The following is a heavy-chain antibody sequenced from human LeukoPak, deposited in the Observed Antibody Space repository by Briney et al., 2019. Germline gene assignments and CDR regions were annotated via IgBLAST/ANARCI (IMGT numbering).Heavy chain of an antibody. D-gene: IGHD3-22*01. CDR1: GFTFSSYA. V-gene: IGHV3-33*06. Sequence: PGRSLRPSCAASGFTFSSYAMHWVRQAPGKGLEWVAVIWFDGSKKYYADSVKGRFTISRDNSKKTLYLQMNSLRAEDTAVYYCAKEGRMIVVGNYYYMDVWGKGTTVTVSS. J-gene: IGHJ6*03. CDR3: AKEGRMIVVGNYYYMDV. CDR2: IWFDGSKK.